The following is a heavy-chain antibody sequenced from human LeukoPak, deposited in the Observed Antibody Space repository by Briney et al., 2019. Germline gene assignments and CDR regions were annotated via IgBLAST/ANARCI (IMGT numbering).Heavy chain of an antibody. D-gene: IGHD2-21*01. CDR1: GFTFSDYY. CDR3: ASVRDHIVPD. V-gene: IGHV3-11*04. Sequence: GGSLRLSCAASGFTFSDYYMSWIRLAPGKGLEWVSYVSSSGSTIYYADSVKGRFTVSRDNAKNSLYLQMNSLRAEDTAVYYCASVRDHIVPDWGQGTLVTVSS. CDR2: VSSSGSTI. J-gene: IGHJ4*02.